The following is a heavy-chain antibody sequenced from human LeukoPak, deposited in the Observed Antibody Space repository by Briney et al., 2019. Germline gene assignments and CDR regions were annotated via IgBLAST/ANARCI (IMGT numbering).Heavy chain of an antibody. D-gene: IGHD3-22*01. CDR1: GFTFSSYA. CDR3: AKSVTMIVVVLDAFDI. J-gene: IGHJ3*02. V-gene: IGHV3-23*01. CDR2: ISGSGGST. Sequence: GGSLRLSCAASGFTFSSYAMSWVRQAPGKGLEWVPAISGSGGSTYYADSVKGRFTISRDNSKNTLYLQMNSLRAEDTAVYYCAKSVTMIVVVLDAFDIWGQGTMVTVSS.